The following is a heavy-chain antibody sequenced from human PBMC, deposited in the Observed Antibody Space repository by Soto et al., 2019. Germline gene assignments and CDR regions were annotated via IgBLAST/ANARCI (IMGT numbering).Heavy chain of an antibody. Sequence: GGSLRLSCAASGFTFSNAWMSWVRQAPGKGLEWVGRIESKTDGGTTDYAAPVKGRFTISRDDSKNTLYLQRNSLKTEDTAVSSCSTDLDCSSTSCYANYYYYYMDVWGKGTTVTVSS. CDR2: IESKTDGGTT. V-gene: IGHV3-15*04. J-gene: IGHJ6*03. CDR3: STDLDCSSTSCYANYYYYYMDV. CDR1: GFTFSNAW. D-gene: IGHD2-2*01.